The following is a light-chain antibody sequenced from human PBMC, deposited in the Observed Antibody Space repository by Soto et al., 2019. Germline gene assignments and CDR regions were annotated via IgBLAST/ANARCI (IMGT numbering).Light chain of an antibody. CDR1: QSVSSN. CDR2: GAS. Sequence: EIVMTQSPATLSVSPGERATLSCRASQSVSSNLAWYQQKPGQAPRLLIYGASTRATGIPARISGSRSGTEFTLTISSLQSEDFAVYYCQQRGNWPLTFGGGTKVEI. V-gene: IGKV3-15*01. J-gene: IGKJ4*01. CDR3: QQRGNWPLT.